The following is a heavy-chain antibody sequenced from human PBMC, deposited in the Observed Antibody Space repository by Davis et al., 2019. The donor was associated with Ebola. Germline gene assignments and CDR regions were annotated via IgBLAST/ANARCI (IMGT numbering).Heavy chain of an antibody. Sequence: ASVKVSCKASGYKFSSFAVHWVRQAPGQWLEWMGWINSGNGKTKYSPRFQARLTITSDTSASTAYMELSSLRYEDTGVYYCATDYDFWSGSFNWFDPWGQGTLVTVSP. J-gene: IGHJ5*02. CDR2: INSGNGKT. D-gene: IGHD3-3*01. CDR1: GYKFSSFA. CDR3: ATDYDFWSGSFNWFDP. V-gene: IGHV1-3*01.